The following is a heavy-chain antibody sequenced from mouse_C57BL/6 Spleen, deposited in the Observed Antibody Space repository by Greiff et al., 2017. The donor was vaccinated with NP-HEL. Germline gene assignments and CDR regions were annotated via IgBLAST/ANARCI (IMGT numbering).Heavy chain of an antibody. CDR3: AREGLYGSSYWYFDV. Sequence: QVQLQQSGPELVKPGASVKISCKASGYAFSSSWMNWVKQRPGKGLEWIGRIYPGDGDTNYNGKFKGKATLTADKSSSTAYMQLSSLTSEDSAVYFCAREGLYGSSYWYFDVWGTGTTVTVSS. CDR1: GYAFSSSW. J-gene: IGHJ1*03. V-gene: IGHV1-82*01. D-gene: IGHD1-1*01. CDR2: IYPGDGDT.